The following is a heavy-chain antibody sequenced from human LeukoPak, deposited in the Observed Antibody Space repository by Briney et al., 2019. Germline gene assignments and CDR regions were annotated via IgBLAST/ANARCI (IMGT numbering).Heavy chain of an antibody. CDR3: AGYYYDSSGYYPNDY. CDR1: GGTFSSYA. Sequence: ASVKVSCKASGGTFSSYAISWVRQAPGQGLEWVGGIIPIFGTANYAQKFQGRVTITADKSTSTAYMELSSLRSEDTAVYYCAGYYYDSSGYYPNDYWGQGTLVTVSS. J-gene: IGHJ4*02. V-gene: IGHV1-69*06. D-gene: IGHD3-22*01. CDR2: IIPIFGTA.